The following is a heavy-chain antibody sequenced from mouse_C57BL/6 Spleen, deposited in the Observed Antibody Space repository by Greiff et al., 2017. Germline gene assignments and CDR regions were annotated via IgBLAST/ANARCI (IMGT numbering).Heavy chain of an antibody. V-gene: IGHV1-9*01. D-gene: IGHD1-1*01. CDR3: ARAVLPLYARSD. CDR2: ILPGSGST. Sequence: VQVVESGAELMKPGASVKLSCKATGYTFTGYWIEWVKQRPGHGLAWIGEILPGSGSTNYNEKFKGKATFTADTSSNTAYMQLNSLTTEDSASYYCARAVLPLYARSDWGQGTSVTVSS. CDR1: GYTFTGYW. J-gene: IGHJ4*01.